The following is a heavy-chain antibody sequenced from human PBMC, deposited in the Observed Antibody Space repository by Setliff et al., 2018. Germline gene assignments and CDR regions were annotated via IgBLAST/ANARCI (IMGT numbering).Heavy chain of an antibody. CDR2: ISVYNGKT. CDR3: AKNTVTSHYYYYYGMDV. Sequence: ASVKVSCKASGYTFTSYGFSWVRQAPGQGLEWMGWISVYNGKTKYAQKFQGRVTMTTDTSTRAAYMELSSLRSEDTAVYYCAKNTVTSHYYYYYGMDVWGQGTTVTVSS. J-gene: IGHJ6*02. D-gene: IGHD4-17*01. V-gene: IGHV1-18*01. CDR1: GYTFTSYG.